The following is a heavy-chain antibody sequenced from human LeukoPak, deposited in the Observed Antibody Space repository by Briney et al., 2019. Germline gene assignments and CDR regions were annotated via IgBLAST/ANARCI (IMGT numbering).Heavy chain of an antibody. CDR2: ISSSSSYI. CDR1: GFTFSSYS. D-gene: IGHD2-2*01. Sequence: GGSLRLSCAASGFTFSSYSMNWVRQAPGKGLEWVSSISSSSSYIYYADSVKGRFTVSRDNAKNSLSLQMNSLRAEDTAVYYCARSRCTSTSCFYDFWGQGSLVTVSS. V-gene: IGHV3-21*01. CDR3: ARSRCTSTSCFYDF. J-gene: IGHJ4*02.